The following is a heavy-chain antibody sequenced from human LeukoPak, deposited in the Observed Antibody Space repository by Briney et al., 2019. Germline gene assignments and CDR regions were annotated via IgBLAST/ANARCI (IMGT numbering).Heavy chain of an antibody. V-gene: IGHV4-4*07. D-gene: IGHD3-10*01. CDR1: GGSISDDY. CDR2: IYISGST. Sequence: SETLSLTCTVSGGSISDDYWSWIRQSTGKGLEWIGRIYISGSTSYNPSLKSRVTMSVDTSKNQFSLNLTSVTAADTAVYYCTRSYASGSNDYWGQGTLVIVSS. J-gene: IGHJ4*02. CDR3: TRSYASGSNDY.